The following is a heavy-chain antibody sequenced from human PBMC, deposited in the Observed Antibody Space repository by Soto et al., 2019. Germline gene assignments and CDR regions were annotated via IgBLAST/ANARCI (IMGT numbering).Heavy chain of an antibody. D-gene: IGHD6-19*01. J-gene: IGHJ4*02. V-gene: IGHV1-3*01. CDR1: GYTFTSYA. CDR2: INAGNGNT. CDR3: ARVPIAVAAPIGY. Sequence: ASVKVSCKASGYTFTSYAMHWVRQAPGQRLEWMGWINAGNGNTKYSQKFQGRVTITRDTSASTAYMELSSLRSEDTAVYYCARVPIAVAAPIGYWGQGTLVTVSS.